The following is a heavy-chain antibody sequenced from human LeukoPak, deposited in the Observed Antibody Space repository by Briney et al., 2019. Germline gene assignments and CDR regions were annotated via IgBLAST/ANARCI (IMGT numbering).Heavy chain of an antibody. D-gene: IGHD3-10*01. CDR2: ISYDGSNK. CDR3: AREAILWFGLFDY. Sequence: PGRSLRLSCAASGFTFSSYAMHWVRQAPGKGLEWVAVISYDGSNKYYADSVKGRFTISRDNSKNTLYLQMNSLRAEDTAVYYCAREAILWFGLFDYWGQGTLVTVSS. CDR1: GFTFSSYA. V-gene: IGHV3-30-3*01. J-gene: IGHJ4*02.